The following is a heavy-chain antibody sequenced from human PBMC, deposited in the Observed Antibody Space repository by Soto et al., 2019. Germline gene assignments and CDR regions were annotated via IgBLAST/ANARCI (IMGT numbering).Heavy chain of an antibody. CDR3: ARGSTSFDS. CDR2: IIEDGSQK. J-gene: IGHJ4*02. Sequence: VQLVESGGGLVQPGGSLRLSCSGFTFNTYWMSWVRQAPGKGLEWVANIIEDGSQKNYVGSVRGRFTISRDNAKTSLYLQMNHLTTEDTAVYYCARGSTSFDSWGQGTLVTVSS. D-gene: IGHD2-2*01. V-gene: IGHV3-7*01. CDR1: GFTFNTYW.